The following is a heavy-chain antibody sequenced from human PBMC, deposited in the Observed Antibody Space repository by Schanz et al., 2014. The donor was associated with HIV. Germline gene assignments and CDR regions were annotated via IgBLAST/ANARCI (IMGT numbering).Heavy chain of an antibody. Sequence: EVQLVESGGGLIQPGGSLRLSCAVSGFTVSSNYMSWVRQAPGKGLEWVSTISDSGGNTYYADSVKGRFTISRDNSNNKVFLQMNSLRVEDTAVYHCARDTTGGHLYGMDVWGRGTTVIVSS. CDR2: SDSGGNT. V-gene: IGHV3-53*01. CDR1: GFTVSSNY. D-gene: IGHD2-2*01. J-gene: IGHJ6*02. CDR3: ARDTTGGHLYGMDV.